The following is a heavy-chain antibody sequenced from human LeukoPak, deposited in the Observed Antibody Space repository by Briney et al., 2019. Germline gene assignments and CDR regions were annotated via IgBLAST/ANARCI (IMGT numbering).Heavy chain of an antibody. V-gene: IGHV4-59*01. J-gene: IGHJ3*02. CDR2: IYYSGST. CDR1: GDSITSYY. CDR3: ARALVEADYAFDI. Sequence: SETLSLTCTVSGDSITSYYWSWIRQPPGKGLEWIGYIYYSGSTNYNPSLKSRVTISVDTSKDQFSLKLSSVTAADTAVYYCARALVEADYAFDIWGQGTMVTVSS.